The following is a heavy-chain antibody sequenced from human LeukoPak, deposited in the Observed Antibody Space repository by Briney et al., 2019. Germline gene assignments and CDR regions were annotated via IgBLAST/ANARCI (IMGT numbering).Heavy chain of an antibody. CDR3: AKRGVVIRVILVGFHKEAYYFES. Sequence: PGGSPRLSCAASGFTFSSYAMTWVRQAPGKGLEWVAGISDSGGSTKYADSVKGRFTISRDNPKNTLYLQMNSLRAEDTAVYFCAKRGVVIRVILVGFHKEAYYFESWGQGALVTVSS. CDR2: ISDSGGST. V-gene: IGHV3-23*01. J-gene: IGHJ4*02. D-gene: IGHD3/OR15-3a*01. CDR1: GFTFSSYA.